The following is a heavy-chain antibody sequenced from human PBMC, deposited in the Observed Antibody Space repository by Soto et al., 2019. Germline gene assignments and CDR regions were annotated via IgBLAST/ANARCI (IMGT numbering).Heavy chain of an antibody. CDR1: GFTFSSYW. J-gene: IGHJ4*02. CDR2: IKQDGSEK. V-gene: IGHV3-7*01. D-gene: IGHD5-12*01. CDR3: ARFPSGSGTFGY. Sequence: SLRLSCASSGFTFSSYWMSWVRQAPGKGLEWVASIKQDGSEKYYVDSVKGRYTISRDNAKNSLYLQMNSLRAEDTAVYYCARFPSGSGTFGYWGQGTLVTVSS.